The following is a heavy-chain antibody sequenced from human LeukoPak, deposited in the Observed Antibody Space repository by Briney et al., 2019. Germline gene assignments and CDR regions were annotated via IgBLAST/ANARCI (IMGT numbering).Heavy chain of an antibody. CDR1: GFTFSSYS. J-gene: IGHJ3*02. Sequence: GGSLRLSCAASGFTFSSYSMNWVRQAPGKGLEWVSSISNSSSYIYYADSVKGRFTISRDNAKNSLYLQMNSLRAEDTAVYYCARYCGGDCSAFDIWGQGTMVTVSS. D-gene: IGHD2-21*02. V-gene: IGHV3-21*01. CDR3: ARYCGGDCSAFDI. CDR2: ISNSSSYI.